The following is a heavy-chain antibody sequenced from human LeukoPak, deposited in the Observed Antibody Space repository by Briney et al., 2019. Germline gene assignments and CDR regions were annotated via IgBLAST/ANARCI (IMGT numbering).Heavy chain of an antibody. CDR3: ARALSRAAVAAPDY. CDR1: GGSISSGSYY. V-gene: IGHV4-61*02. Sequence: SQTLSLTCTVSGGSISSGSYYWSWIRQPAGKGLEWIGRIYTSGSTNYNPSLKSRVTISVDTSKNQFSLKLSSVTATDTAVYYCARALSRAAVAAPDYWGQGTLVTVSS. D-gene: IGHD6-19*01. CDR2: IYTSGST. J-gene: IGHJ4*02.